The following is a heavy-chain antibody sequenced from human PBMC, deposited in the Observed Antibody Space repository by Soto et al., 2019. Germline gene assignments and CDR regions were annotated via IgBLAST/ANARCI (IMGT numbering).Heavy chain of an antibody. J-gene: IGHJ2*01. V-gene: IGHV6-1*01. D-gene: IGHD6-19*01. CDR3: ARDGSGFHWYFDV. CDR2: TYYRSKWYN. CDR1: GDSVSSVTAT. Sequence: QVHLQQSGPGLVKPSQTISLMCDISGDSVSSVTATWSWIRQSPSRGLEWLGRTYYRSKWYNDYAVSVKSRIVITPDTSKNRLTLQLNSVTPEDKAVYFCARDGSGFHWYFDVWGRGTLVTVSS.